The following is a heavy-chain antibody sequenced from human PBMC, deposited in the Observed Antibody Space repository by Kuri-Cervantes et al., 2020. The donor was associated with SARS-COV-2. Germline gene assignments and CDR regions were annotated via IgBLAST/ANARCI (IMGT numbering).Heavy chain of an antibody. CDR3: ARETRGYYEELCVMDV. Sequence: GESLKISFAASGFTFSSYAMRGVRQAPGKGLEWVAVISYDGSNKYYADSVKGRFTNSRDNSKNKLYLQMNSLRAEDTAVYYCARETRGYYEELCVMDVWGQGTTVTVSS. CDR1: GFTFSSYA. J-gene: IGHJ6*02. V-gene: IGHV3-30*01. CDR2: ISYDGSNK. D-gene: IGHD3-3*01.